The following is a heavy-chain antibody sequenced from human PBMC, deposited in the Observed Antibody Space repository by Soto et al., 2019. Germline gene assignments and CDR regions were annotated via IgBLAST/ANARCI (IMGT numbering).Heavy chain of an antibody. V-gene: IGHV3-33*01. CDR2: IWYDGSNK. D-gene: IGHD6-6*01. CDR3: ARDSSSIEARRPEYYFDY. J-gene: IGHJ4*02. CDR1: GFTFSSYG. Sequence: CLRLSCAASGFTFSSYGMHWVRQAPGKGLEWVAVIWYDGSNKYYADSVKGRFTISRDNSKNTLYLQMNSLRAEDTAVYYCARDSSSIEARRPEYYFDYWGQATLVTVSS.